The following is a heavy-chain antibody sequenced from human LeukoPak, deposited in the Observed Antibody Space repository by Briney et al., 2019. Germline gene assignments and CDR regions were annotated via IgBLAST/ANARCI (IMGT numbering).Heavy chain of an antibody. V-gene: IGHV4-39*01. Sequence: SETLSLTCTVSGGSITSTTYYWGWIRQPPGEGLEWIGGIHHSGSAYYNPSFKTRVTISVDTSKNRFSLKLRSVTAADTAVYYCAGQPGYNYGYFYFDYWGQGTLVTVSS. J-gene: IGHJ4*02. CDR3: AGQPGYNYGYFYFDY. D-gene: IGHD5-18*01. CDR1: GGSITSTTYY. CDR2: IHHSGSA.